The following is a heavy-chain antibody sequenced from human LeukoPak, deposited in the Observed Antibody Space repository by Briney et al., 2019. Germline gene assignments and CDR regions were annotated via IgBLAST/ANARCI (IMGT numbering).Heavy chain of an antibody. CDR3: ARQGAGWGSWVVY. V-gene: IGHV4-39*01. CDR2: IYYSGST. CDR1: GGSISSSSYY. D-gene: IGHD6-13*01. Sequence: PSETLSLTCTVSGGSISSSSYYWGWIRQPPGKGLEYIGSIYYSGSTYHNPSLQSRITISADTSKNQFSLKLNSVTPADTAVYYCARQGAGWGSWVVYLGQGTLVTVSS. J-gene: IGHJ4*02.